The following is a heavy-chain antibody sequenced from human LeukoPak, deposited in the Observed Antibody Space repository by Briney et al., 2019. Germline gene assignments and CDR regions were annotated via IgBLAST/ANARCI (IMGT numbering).Heavy chain of an antibody. CDR3: ARDLTIYSSRFVYFDY. D-gene: IGHD6-13*01. V-gene: IGHV1-24*01. J-gene: IGHJ4*02. Sequence: ASVKVSCKVSGYTLTELSMHWVRQAPGKGLEWMGGFDPEDGETIYAQKFQGRVTMTEDTSTDTAYMELSSLRSEDTAVYYCARDLTIYSSRFVYFDYWGQGTLVTVSS. CDR2: FDPEDGET. CDR1: GYTLTELS.